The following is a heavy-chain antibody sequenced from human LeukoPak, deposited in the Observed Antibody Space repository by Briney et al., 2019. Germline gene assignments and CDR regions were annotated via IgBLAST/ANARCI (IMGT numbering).Heavy chain of an antibody. CDR2: IYYSGST. J-gene: IGHJ3*02. D-gene: IGHD3-16*02. V-gene: IGHV4-59*08. CDR3: AKQGRQIPFGGVVAIAPFDI. Sequence: PSETLSLTCTVSGGSISSYYWSWIRQPPGKGLEWIGYIYYSGSTNYNPSLKSRVTISVDTSKNQVSLNLSSVTAADTALYYCAKQGRQIPFGGVVAIAPFDIWGQGTMVTVSS. CDR1: GGSISSYY.